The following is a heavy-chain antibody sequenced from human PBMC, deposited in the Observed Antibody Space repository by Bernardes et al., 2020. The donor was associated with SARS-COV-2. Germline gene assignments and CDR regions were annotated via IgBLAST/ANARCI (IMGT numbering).Heavy chain of an antibody. CDR1: GGSISSSSYY. J-gene: IGHJ5*02. V-gene: IGHV4-39*01. CDR3: ARHESRIRQQLLADWFDP. Sequence: SETLSLTCTVSGGSISSSSYYWGWIRQPPGKGLEWIGSIYYSGSTYYNPSLKSRVTISVDTSKNQFSLKLSSVTAADTAVYYCARHESRIRQQLLADWFDPWGQGTLVTVSS. CDR2: IYYSGST. D-gene: IGHD6-13*01.